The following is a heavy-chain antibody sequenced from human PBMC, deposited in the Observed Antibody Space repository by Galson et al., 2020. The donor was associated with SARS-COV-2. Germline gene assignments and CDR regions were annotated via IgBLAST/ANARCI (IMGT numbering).Heavy chain of an antibody. Sequence: GESLKISCKGFGYSFTTYWIAWVRQMPGKGLEWMGNIYPADSDTRYSPSFQGQVAFSADKSITTAYLPWSSLKASDTAMYYCARLSGGNFYFDLWGRGTLVTISS. J-gene: IGHJ2*01. CDR2: IYPADSDT. D-gene: IGHD2-15*01. CDR1: GYSFTTYW. CDR3: ARLSGGNFYFDL. V-gene: IGHV5-51*01.